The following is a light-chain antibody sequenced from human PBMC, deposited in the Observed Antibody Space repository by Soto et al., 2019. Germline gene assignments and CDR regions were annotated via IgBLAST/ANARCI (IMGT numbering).Light chain of an antibody. J-gene: IGKJ1*01. CDR1: QSVTYN. CDR3: QQYGSSGT. Sequence: AQSPAALSVSPGERVTRCCRASQSVTYNLAWYQQRPGQAPRLLIYGASNRATGIPDRFSGSGSGTDFTLTISRLEPEDFAVYYCQQYGSSGTFGQGTKVDIK. V-gene: IGKV3-20*01. CDR2: GAS.